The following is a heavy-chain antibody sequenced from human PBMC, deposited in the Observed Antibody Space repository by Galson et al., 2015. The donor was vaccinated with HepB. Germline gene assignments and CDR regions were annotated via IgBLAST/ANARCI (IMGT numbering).Heavy chain of an antibody. J-gene: IGHJ6*02. Sequence: SLRLSCAASGFTFSSYAMSWVRQAPGKGLEWVSGVSGSGGRTYYADSVKGRFTISRDDSKNTLYLQMNSLRAEDTAVYYCAKVPGTVTKSYYYYGMDVWGQGTTVTVSS. D-gene: IGHD4-17*01. CDR3: AKVPGTVTKSYYYYGMDV. CDR1: GFTFSSYA. CDR2: VSGSGGRT. V-gene: IGHV3-23*01.